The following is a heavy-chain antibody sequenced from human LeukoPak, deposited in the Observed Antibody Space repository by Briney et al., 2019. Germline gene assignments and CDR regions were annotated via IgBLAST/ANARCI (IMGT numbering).Heavy chain of an antibody. V-gene: IGHV3-21*01. D-gene: IGHD6-19*01. CDR1: GFTVSSNY. Sequence: GGSLRLSCAASGFTVSSNYMSWVRQAPGKGLEWVSSISSSSSYIYYADSVKGRFTISRDNAKNSLYLQMNSLRAEDTAVYYCARGQSSGWYRFSHDYWGQGTLVTVSS. CDR2: ISSSSSYI. CDR3: ARGQSSGWYRFSHDY. J-gene: IGHJ4*02.